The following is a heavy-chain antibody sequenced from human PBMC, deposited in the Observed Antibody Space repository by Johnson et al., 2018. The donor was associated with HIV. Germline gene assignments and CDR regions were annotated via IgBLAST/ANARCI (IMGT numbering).Heavy chain of an antibody. CDR3: ARDSMVQGVMWAFDI. V-gene: IGHV3-20*04. Sequence: MQLVESGGGAVQPGRSLRLSCAASGFTFSSYAMHWVRQAPGKGLEWVSGINWNGGSTGYADSVKGRFTISRDNAKNSLYLQMNSLRAEDTALYYCARDSMVQGVMWAFDIWGQGTMVTVSS. J-gene: IGHJ3*02. CDR1: GFTFSSYA. D-gene: IGHD3-10*01. CDR2: INWNGGST.